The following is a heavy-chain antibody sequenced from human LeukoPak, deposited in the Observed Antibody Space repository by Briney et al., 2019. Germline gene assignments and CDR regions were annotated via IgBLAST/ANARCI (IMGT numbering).Heavy chain of an antibody. Sequence: PGGSLRLSCAASGFTFSSYTMNWVRQAPGMGLEWVSSISDSSYYIYYADSVRGRFTVSRDNAKNSLYLQMNDLRAEDTAVYYCARRKDVVVVPGTMGYYLDVWGKGTTVTVSS. V-gene: IGHV3-21*01. CDR1: GFTFSSYT. CDR2: ISDSSYYI. CDR3: ARRKDVVVVPGTMGYYLDV. J-gene: IGHJ6*03. D-gene: IGHD2-2*01.